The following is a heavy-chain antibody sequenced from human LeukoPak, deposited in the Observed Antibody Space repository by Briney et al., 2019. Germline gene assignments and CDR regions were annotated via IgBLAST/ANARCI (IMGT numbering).Heavy chain of an antibody. D-gene: IGHD1-26*01. Sequence: PSETLSLTCTVSGGSVSTYFWSWIRQPPGKGLEWIAYMDYSGTTNYNPSLRSRVTISIDTSKNQFSLSLSSVTAADTPVYYCVRDIRFIGATHYFDYWGQGTLVTVSS. CDR1: GGSVSTYF. V-gene: IGHV4-59*02. CDR3: VRDIRFIGATHYFDY. J-gene: IGHJ4*02. CDR2: MDYSGTT.